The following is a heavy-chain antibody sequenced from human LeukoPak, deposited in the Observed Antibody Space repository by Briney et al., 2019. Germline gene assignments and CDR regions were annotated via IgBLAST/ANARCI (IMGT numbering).Heavy chain of an antibody. CDR2: ISYDGSNK. CDR3: AGDRSYYDILTGYYYFDY. Sequence: GGSLRLSCAASGFTFSSYAMHWVRQAPGKGLEWVAVISYDGSNKYYADSVKGRFTISRDNSKNTLYLQMNSLRAEDTAVYYCAGDRSYYDILTGYYYFDYWGQGTLVTVSS. J-gene: IGHJ4*02. D-gene: IGHD3-9*01. V-gene: IGHV3-30*04. CDR1: GFTFSSYA.